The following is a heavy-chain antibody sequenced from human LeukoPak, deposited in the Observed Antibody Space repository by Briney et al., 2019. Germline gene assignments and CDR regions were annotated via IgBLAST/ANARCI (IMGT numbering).Heavy chain of an antibody. Sequence: SSETLSLTCSVSGGSISSYYWSWIRQPPGKGLEWIGYIYYGGSTNYNPSLRSRVTISVDTSKNQFSLKLSSVTAADTAVYYCARSGVGPPVTEPFDYWGQGTLVIVFS. CDR3: ARSGVGPPVTEPFDY. V-gene: IGHV4-59*01. D-gene: IGHD3-10*01. J-gene: IGHJ4*02. CDR1: GGSISSYY. CDR2: IYYGGST.